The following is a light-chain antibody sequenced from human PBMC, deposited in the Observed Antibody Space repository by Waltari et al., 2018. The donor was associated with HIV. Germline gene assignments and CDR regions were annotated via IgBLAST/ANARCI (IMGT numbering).Light chain of an antibody. J-gene: IGKJ1*01. Sequence: IQMTPSPETLFACVGDSVTIPCRASTRVIDWLARLQQKPGKVPKLLISKVSTFERGVPSRISGSGSGTQITLTISSLQPDDCATYYCQQLHSYWTFGQGTRVEIK. CDR2: KVS. CDR3: QQLHSYWT. V-gene: IGKV1-5*03. CDR1: TRVIDW.